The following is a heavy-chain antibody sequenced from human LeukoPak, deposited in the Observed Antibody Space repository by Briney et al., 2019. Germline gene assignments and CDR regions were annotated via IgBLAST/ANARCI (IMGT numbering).Heavy chain of an antibody. CDR1: GFTFSSYS. CDR2: ISSSSSYI. Sequence: GGSLRLPCAASGFTFSSYSMNWVRQAPGKGLEWVSSISSSSSYIYYADSVKGRFTISRDNAKNSLYLQMNSLRAEDTAVYYCATSYYGSGSYYTPPGFWGQGTLVTVSS. V-gene: IGHV3-21*01. D-gene: IGHD3-10*01. J-gene: IGHJ4*02. CDR3: ATSYYGSGSYYTPPGF.